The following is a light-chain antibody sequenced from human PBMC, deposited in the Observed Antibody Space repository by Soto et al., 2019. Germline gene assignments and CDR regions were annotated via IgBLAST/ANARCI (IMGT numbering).Light chain of an antibody. Sequence: QSVLTQPPSVSGAPGQRVTISCTGSSSNIGAGFDVHWYQQLPGTAPRVLIYGNSNRPSGVPDRFSGSKSVTSASLAITGLQAEDEADYYCQSYDSSLSGYVFGAGTKLTDL. CDR2: GNS. CDR3: QSYDSSLSGYV. J-gene: IGLJ1*01. V-gene: IGLV1-40*01. CDR1: SSNIGAGFD.